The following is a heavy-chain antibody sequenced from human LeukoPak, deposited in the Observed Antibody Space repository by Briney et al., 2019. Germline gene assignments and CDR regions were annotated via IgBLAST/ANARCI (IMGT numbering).Heavy chain of an antibody. J-gene: IGHJ6*03. CDR3: AREMTTVSLVYYYYYMDV. Sequence: SETLSLTCTVSGGSISSGSYYWSWIRQPAGKGLDWIGRIYTSGSTNYNPSLKSRVTISVDTSKNQFSLKLSSVTAADTAVYYCAREMTTVSLVYYYYYMDVWGKGTTVTVS. CDR2: IYTSGST. CDR1: GGSISSGSYY. V-gene: IGHV4-61*02. D-gene: IGHD4-11*01.